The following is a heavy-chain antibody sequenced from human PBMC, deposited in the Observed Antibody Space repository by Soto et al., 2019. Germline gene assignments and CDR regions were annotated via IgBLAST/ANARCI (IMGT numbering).Heavy chain of an antibody. CDR2: INHSGST. D-gene: IGHD3-3*01. V-gene: IGHV4-34*01. CDR3: ARGYRLGISLVRLASVWYWFDP. Sequence: SETLSLTCAVYGGSFSGYYWSWIRQPPGKGLEWIGEINHSGSTNYNPSLKSRVTISVDTSQNQFSLKLSSVTAADTAVYYCARGYRLGISLVRLASVWYWFDPCGQVTLVTVS. J-gene: IGHJ5*02. CDR1: GGSFSGYY.